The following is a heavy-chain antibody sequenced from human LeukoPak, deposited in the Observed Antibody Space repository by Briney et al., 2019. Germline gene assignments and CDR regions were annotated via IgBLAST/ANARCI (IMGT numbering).Heavy chain of an antibody. CDR2: IKQDGSEE. J-gene: IGHJ4*02. D-gene: IGHD6-19*01. CDR3: ARGRQWLTKGYFDY. CDR1: GFTFSSYG. V-gene: IGHV3-7*05. Sequence: GESLKISCAASGFTFSSYGMHWVRQAPGKGLEWVANIKQDGSEEYYVDSVKGRFTISRDNAKNSLYLQMNSLRAEDTAVYYCARGRQWLTKGYFDYWGQGTLVTVSS.